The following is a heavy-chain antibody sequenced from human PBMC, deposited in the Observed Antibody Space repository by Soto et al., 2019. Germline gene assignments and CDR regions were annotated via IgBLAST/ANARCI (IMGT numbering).Heavy chain of an antibody. V-gene: IGHV4-59*01. Sequence: SETLSLTCPVSGGSISSYYWSWIRQPPGKGLDWIGYIYYSGSTNYNPSLKSRVTISVDTSKNQFSLKLSSVTAADTAVYYCARDPSTVRRGGWFDPWGQGTLVTVSS. J-gene: IGHJ5*02. CDR1: GGSISSYY. CDR2: IYYSGST. D-gene: IGHD3-10*01. CDR3: ARDPSTVRRGGWFDP.